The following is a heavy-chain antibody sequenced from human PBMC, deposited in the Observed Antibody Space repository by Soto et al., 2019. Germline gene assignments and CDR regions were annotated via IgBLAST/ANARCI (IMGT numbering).Heavy chain of an antibody. CDR3: ASDSSGWIDY. D-gene: IGHD6-19*01. V-gene: IGHV3-48*01. CDR2: ISSSSSTI. J-gene: IGHJ4*02. Sequence: VGSLRLSCAASGFTFSSYSMNWVRQAPGKGLEWVSYISSSSSTIYYADSVKGRFTISRDNAKNSLYLQMNSLRAEDTAVYYCASDSSGWIDYWGQGTLVTVSS. CDR1: GFTFSSYS.